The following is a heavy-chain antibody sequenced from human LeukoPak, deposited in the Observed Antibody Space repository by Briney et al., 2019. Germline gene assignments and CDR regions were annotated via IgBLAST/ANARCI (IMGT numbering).Heavy chain of an antibody. CDR3: ARHPRGQLWNSPFDY. CDR2: IIPILDTA. Sequence: SVKVSCKASGGTFSIYAISWVRQAPGQGLEWMGGIIPILDTANYAQKFQGRVTIIADESTSTAYMELSSLRSEDTAVYYCARHPRGQLWNSPFDYWGQGTLVTVSS. CDR1: GGTFSIYA. J-gene: IGHJ4*02. D-gene: IGHD5-18*01. V-gene: IGHV1-69*13.